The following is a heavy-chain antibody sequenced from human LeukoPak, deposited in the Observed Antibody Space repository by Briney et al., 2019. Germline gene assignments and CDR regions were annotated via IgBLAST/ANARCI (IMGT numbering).Heavy chain of an antibody. J-gene: IGHJ4*02. CDR2: INPNSGGT. Sequence: GASVKVSCKASGYTFTGYYMHWVRQAPGQGLEWMGWINPNSGGTNYAQKFQGRVTMTRDTSISTAYMELSRLRSDDTAVYYCARVRYDFGLGFDYWSRGTLVTVSS. D-gene: IGHD3-3*01. V-gene: IGHV1-2*02. CDR1: GYTFTGYY. CDR3: ARVRYDFGLGFDY.